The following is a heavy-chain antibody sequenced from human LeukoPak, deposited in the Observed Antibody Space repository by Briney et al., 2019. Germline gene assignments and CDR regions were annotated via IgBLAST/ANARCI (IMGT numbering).Heavy chain of an antibody. D-gene: IGHD1-26*01. CDR1: GGTFSSYA. Sequence: ASVKVSRKASGGTFSSYAISWVRQAPGQGLEWMGGIIPIFGTANYAQKFQGRVTITTDESTSTAYMELSSLRSEDTAVYYCARGMGGPYYYYYYMDVWGKGTTVTVSS. V-gene: IGHV1-69*05. CDR3: ARGMGGPYYYYYYMDV. CDR2: IIPIFGTA. J-gene: IGHJ6*03.